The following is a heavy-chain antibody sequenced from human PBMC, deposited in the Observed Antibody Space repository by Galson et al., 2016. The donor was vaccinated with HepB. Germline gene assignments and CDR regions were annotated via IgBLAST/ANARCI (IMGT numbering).Heavy chain of an antibody. CDR1: GYTFSGYA. D-gene: IGHD3/OR15-3a*01. V-gene: IGHV3-23*01. CDR3: AKWEGSLWTNYYIDY. CDR2: IHNSEDVT. Sequence: SLRLSCAAAGYTFSGYAMTWVRQAPGKGLEWVSIIHNSEDVTYYADSVKGRFTISRDNSKNTLYLQMNSLRADDTAIYYCAKWEGSLWTNYYIDYWGQGTLVTVSS. J-gene: IGHJ4*02.